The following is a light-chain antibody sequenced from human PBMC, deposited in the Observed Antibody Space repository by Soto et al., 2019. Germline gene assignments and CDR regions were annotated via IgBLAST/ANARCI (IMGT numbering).Light chain of an antibody. CDR2: DAS. V-gene: IGKV3-11*01. Sequence: ETVLTQSPATLSLSPGETATLSCRASQSVSSYLAWYQQKPGQAPRLLIYDASNRATGIPARFSGSGSGTDFTLTISSLEPEDFAVYYCQQRSKWPITFGQGTRLEIK. CDR1: QSVSSY. J-gene: IGKJ5*01. CDR3: QQRSKWPIT.